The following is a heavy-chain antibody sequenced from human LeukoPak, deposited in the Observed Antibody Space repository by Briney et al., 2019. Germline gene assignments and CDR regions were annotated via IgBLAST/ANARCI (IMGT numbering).Heavy chain of an antibody. CDR3: ARTGGGFGELFYDY. D-gene: IGHD3-10*01. Sequence: ASVKVSCKSSGYTFTIYDINWVRQATGQGLELMGWRNPNSGNTGYEQKFQGRRNMTRNNSIRPAYMELSRLRSEETAVYYCARTGGGFGELFYDYWGQGTMVTVSS. J-gene: IGHJ4*02. CDR2: RNPNSGNT. CDR1: GYTFTIYD. V-gene: IGHV1-8*01.